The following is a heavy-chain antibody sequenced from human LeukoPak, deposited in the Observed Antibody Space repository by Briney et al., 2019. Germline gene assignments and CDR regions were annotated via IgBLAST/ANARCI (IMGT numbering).Heavy chain of an antibody. Sequence: GGSLRLSCAASGFTFSTYGMNWVRQAPGKGLEWVSSISSTSTYIYYTDSVKGRFTISRDNAKNSLFLQMNGLRAEDTGVYYCARRDRQQQLDYWGQGTLVTVSS. CDR2: ISSTSTYI. CDR1: GFTFSTYG. J-gene: IGHJ4*02. CDR3: ARRDRQQQLDY. V-gene: IGHV3-21*01. D-gene: IGHD6-13*01.